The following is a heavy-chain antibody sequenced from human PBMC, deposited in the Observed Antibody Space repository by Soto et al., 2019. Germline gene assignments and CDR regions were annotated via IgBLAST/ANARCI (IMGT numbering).Heavy chain of an antibody. Sequence: QAQVVQSGAEVRKPGSSLKLSCKASEGTFNSYAIAWVRQAPGQGLEWMGGIIPYYNTLNYAQKFQDRVTITADDSTNTVYMALSSLRSDDTAVYFCASGASRWYPYFFDSWATGSLVTGSS. CDR3: ASGASRWYPYFFDS. CDR1: EGTFNSYA. J-gene: IGHJ4*02. D-gene: IGHD6-13*01. V-gene: IGHV1-69*01. CDR2: IIPYYNTL.